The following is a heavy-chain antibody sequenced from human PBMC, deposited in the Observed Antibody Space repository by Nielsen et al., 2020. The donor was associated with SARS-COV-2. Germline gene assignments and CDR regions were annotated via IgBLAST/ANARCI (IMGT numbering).Heavy chain of an antibody. D-gene: IGHD6-13*01. J-gene: IGHJ6*02. CDR3: ARDVYSSSWRLFYYYGMDV. CDR2: INSDGSST. Sequence: GGSLRLSCAASGFTFSSYWMHWVRQAPGKGLVWVSRINSDGSSTSYADSVKGRFTISRDNAKNTLYLQMNSLRAEDTAVYYCARDVYSSSWRLFYYYGMDVWGQGTTVTVSS. V-gene: IGHV3-74*01. CDR1: GFTFSSYW.